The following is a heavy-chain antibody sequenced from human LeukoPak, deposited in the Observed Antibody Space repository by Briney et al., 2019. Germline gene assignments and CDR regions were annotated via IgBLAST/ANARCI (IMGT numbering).Heavy chain of an antibody. CDR2: MSGSGGST. D-gene: IGHD6-19*01. CDR1: GFTFCCYA. V-gene: IGHV3-23*01. J-gene: IGHJ4*01. CDR3: AKDGYSSVSTFDY. Sequence: PGGSLRLSCAASGFTFCCYAVRWVRQAPGKGLEWVSGMSGSGGSTYYADSVKGRYTIPRDNSKNTLYLQMNSLRGEDRAVYYCAKDGYSSVSTFDYWGHGTLVSVSS.